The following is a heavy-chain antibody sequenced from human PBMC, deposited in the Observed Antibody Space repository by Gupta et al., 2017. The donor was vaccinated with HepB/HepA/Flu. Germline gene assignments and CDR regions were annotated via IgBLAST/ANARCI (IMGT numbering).Heavy chain of an antibody. J-gene: IGHJ6*02. CDR2: ISYDGSTE. Sequence: QVHLVESGGGVVQPGRSLRLSCAGSGFTFSNYGMHWVRQAPGKGLEWVAFISYDGSTEYYADSVKGRLTIARDNSRNTLYLQMNSLRAEDTAVYYCAKVSTPAGYYYGVDVWGQGTTVTVSS. D-gene: IGHD5/OR15-5a*01. CDR1: GFTFSNYG. V-gene: IGHV3-30*18. CDR3: AKVSTPAGYYYGVDV.